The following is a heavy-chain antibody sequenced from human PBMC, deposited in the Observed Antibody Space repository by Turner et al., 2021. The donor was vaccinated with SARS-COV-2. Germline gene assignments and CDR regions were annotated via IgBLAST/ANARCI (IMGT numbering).Heavy chain of an antibody. Sequence: QLQLQESGPGLVKPSETLSLTCTVAGDSISGSTYYWCWIRQPPGKGLECSGNIYYTESAYYTPSLRSRVTMSVDTSKNQFSLKLTSVTAADTAVYYCAREAGGLSSNDSPDYWGQGTLVAVSS. J-gene: IGHJ4*02. CDR2: IYYTESA. D-gene: IGHD2-2*01. CDR3: AREAGGLSSNDSPDY. V-gene: IGHV4-39*02. CDR1: GDSISGSTYY.